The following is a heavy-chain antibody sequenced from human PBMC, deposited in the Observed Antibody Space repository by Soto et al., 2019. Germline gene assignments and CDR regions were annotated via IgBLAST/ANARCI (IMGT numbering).Heavy chain of an antibody. CDR2: ISGSGGST. J-gene: IGHJ4*02. Sequence: GSLRVSCAASGFTFSNYAMTWVRQAPGKGLEWVSSISGSGGSTYYADSVKGRFTISRDNSKNTLYIQMNSLRAEDTAVYYCAKRPVAGTREDDYWGQGIMVTVSS. V-gene: IGHV3-23*01. D-gene: IGHD6-19*01. CDR1: GFTFSNYA. CDR3: AKRPVAGTREDDY.